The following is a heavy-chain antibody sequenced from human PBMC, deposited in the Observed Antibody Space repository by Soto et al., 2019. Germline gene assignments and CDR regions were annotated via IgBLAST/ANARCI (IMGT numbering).Heavy chain of an antibody. Sequence: PGGSLRLSCAASGFTFSGSAMHWVRQASGKGLEWVGRIRSKANSYATAYAASVKGRFTVSRDDSKNTAYLQMNSLKTEDTAVYYCTSIVPAAFDIWGQGTMVTVSS. CDR3: TSIVPAAFDI. CDR2: IRSKANSYAT. CDR1: GFTFSGSA. J-gene: IGHJ3*02. V-gene: IGHV3-73*01. D-gene: IGHD2-15*01.